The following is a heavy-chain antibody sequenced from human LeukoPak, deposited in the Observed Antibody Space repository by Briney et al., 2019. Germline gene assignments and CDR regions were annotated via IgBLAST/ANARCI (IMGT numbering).Heavy chain of an antibody. V-gene: IGHV3-23*01. J-gene: IGHJ4*02. CDR3: AKDKEGSFYYDSSGYDY. CDR2: ISGSGGST. CDR1: GFTFSSYA. D-gene: IGHD3-22*01. Sequence: GGSLRLSCAASGFTFSSYAMGWVRQAPGKGLEWVSAISGSGGSTYYADSVKGRFTISRDNSKNTLYLQMNSLRAEDTAVYYCAKDKEGSFYYDSSGYDYWGQGTLVTVSS.